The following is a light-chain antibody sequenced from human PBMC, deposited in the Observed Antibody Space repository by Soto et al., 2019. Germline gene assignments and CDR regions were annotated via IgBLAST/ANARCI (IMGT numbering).Light chain of an antibody. CDR3: QQYNNWLWT. Sequence: EIVMTQSPATLSVSPGERANLACRASQSVSNNLAWYHQKPGQAPRLLIYGASTRAAGIPARFSGSGSGTEFTLTISSLQSEDFAVYYCQQYNNWLWTVGQGTKGEIK. J-gene: IGKJ1*01. CDR1: QSVSNN. CDR2: GAS. V-gene: IGKV3-15*01.